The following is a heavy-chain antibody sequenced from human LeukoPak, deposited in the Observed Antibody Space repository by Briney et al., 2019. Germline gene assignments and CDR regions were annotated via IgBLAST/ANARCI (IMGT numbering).Heavy chain of an antibody. Sequence: ASVKVSCKASGGTFSSYTISWVRQAPGQGLEWMGRIVPILGIANYAQKFQGRVTITAGKSTSTAYMELSSLRSEDTAVYYCARAYGSGIFQHWGQGTLVTVSS. J-gene: IGHJ1*01. CDR3: ARAYGSGIFQH. V-gene: IGHV1-69*02. D-gene: IGHD3-10*01. CDR1: GGTFSSYT. CDR2: IVPILGIA.